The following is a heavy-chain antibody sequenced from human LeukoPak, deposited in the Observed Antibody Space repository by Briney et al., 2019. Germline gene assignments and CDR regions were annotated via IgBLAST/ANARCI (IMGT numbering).Heavy chain of an antibody. V-gene: IGHV3-30*02. Sequence: QPGGSLRLSCAASGFPFSSYGMHWVRQAPGKGLEWVAVIWYDGSKKYYGDSVKGRFTSSRDNSKNTLYLQMSSLRAEDTAVYYCVKVRWELYDAFDIWGQGTMVTVSS. D-gene: IGHD1-26*01. J-gene: IGHJ3*02. CDR3: VKVRWELYDAFDI. CDR1: GFPFSSYG. CDR2: IWYDGSKK.